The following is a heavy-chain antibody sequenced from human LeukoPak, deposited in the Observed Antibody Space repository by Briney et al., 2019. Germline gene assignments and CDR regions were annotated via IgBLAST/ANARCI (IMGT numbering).Heavy chain of an antibody. CDR2: INPSGGYT. J-gene: IGHJ4*02. V-gene: IGHV1-46*01. D-gene: IGHD4-17*01. Sequence: VASVKVSCKASGYTFTNYYIHWVRQAPGQGLEWVGIINPSGGYTIYAQKFQGRVTVTRDTSTSTVYMELSSLRSEDTAMYYCARDLTQTVTKPNYWGQGTLVTVSS. CDR1: GYTFTNYY. CDR3: ARDLTQTVTKPNY.